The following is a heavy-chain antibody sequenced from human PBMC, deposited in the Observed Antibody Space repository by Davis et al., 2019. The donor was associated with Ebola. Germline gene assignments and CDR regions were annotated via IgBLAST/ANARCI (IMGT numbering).Heavy chain of an antibody. Sequence: GESLKISCAASGFTFSSYAMSWVRQAPGKGLEWVSAISGSGGSTYYADSVKGRFTISRDNSKNTLYLQMNSLRAEDTAVYYCAKDTIITMVQGVIITLPDYWGQGTLVTVSS. D-gene: IGHD3-10*01. J-gene: IGHJ4*02. V-gene: IGHV3-23*01. CDR3: AKDTIITMVQGVIITLPDY. CDR1: GFTFSSYA. CDR2: ISGSGGST.